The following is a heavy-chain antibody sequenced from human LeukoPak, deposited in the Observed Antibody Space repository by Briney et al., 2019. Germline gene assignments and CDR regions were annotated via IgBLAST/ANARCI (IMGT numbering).Heavy chain of an antibody. CDR1: GGSISRSY. J-gene: IGHJ5*02. CDR2: IYGSGTI. D-gene: IGHD3-10*01. V-gene: IGHV4-59*10. Sequence: SETLSLTCTVSGGSISRSYWSWMRQPAGKGPEWIGRIYGSGTITYNPSLESRVTMSVDTSKNQFSLKLRSVTAADTAVYYCARYSGTTGEVKFDPWGQGILVTVSS. CDR3: ARYSGTTGEVKFDP.